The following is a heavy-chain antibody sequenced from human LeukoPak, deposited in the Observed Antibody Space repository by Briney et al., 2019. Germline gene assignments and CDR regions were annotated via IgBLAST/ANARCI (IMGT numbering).Heavy chain of an antibody. V-gene: IGHV4-4*07. Sequence: SETLSLTCTVSGGSISSYYWSWIRQPAGKGLEWIGRIYTSGSTNYNPSLKSRVTMSVDTSKNQFSLKLSSVTAADTAVYYCAREYYGSGSHDAFDIWGQGTMVTVSS. CDR1: GGSISSYY. J-gene: IGHJ3*02. D-gene: IGHD3-10*01. CDR2: IYTSGST. CDR3: AREYYGSGSHDAFDI.